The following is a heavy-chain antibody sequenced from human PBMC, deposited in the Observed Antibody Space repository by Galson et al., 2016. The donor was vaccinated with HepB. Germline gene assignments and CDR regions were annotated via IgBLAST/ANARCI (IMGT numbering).Heavy chain of an antibody. CDR2: ISNNAGST. D-gene: IGHD3-22*01. Sequence: SLRLSCAASGFTFRSYAMYWVRQAPGKGLEYVSGISNNAGSTYYADSVKGRVTISRDNSKNTLYLEMNSLRAEDTAVYYCAREGFSRRKNSYDSTASQLRGQGTLVTVSS. CDR3: AREGFSRRKNSYDSTASQL. V-gene: IGHV3-64*04. J-gene: IGHJ4*02. CDR1: GFTFRSYA.